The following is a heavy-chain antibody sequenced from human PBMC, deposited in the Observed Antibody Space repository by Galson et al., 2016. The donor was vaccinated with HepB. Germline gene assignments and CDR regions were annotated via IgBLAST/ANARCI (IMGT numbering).Heavy chain of an antibody. CDR3: AASDLELRRIWVMDNNWFDT. V-gene: IGHV2-5*02. D-gene: IGHD1-7*01. J-gene: IGHJ5*02. CDR1: GFSLSTSGVG. CDR2: IYWDDDK. Sequence: PALVKPPQTLTLTCTFSGFSLSTSGVGVGWIRQPPGKALEWLAVIYWDDDKRYRPSLKSRLTITKDTSKNQVVLTMTNMDPVDTAPYYCAASDLELRRIWVMDNNWFDTWGQGTLVTVSP.